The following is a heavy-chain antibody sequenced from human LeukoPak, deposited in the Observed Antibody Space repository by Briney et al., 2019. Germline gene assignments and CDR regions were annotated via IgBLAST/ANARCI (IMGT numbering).Heavy chain of an antibody. CDR1: GGTFSSYA. Sequence: SVKVSCKASGGTFSSYAISWVRQAPGQGLEWMGGIVPIFGTANYAQKFQGRVTITTDESTSTAYMELSSLRSEDTAVYYCARAVAARIAARPGANYYYMDVWGKGTTVTVSS. CDR2: IVPIFGTA. V-gene: IGHV1-69*05. CDR3: ARAVAARIAARPGANYYYMDV. J-gene: IGHJ6*03. D-gene: IGHD6-6*01.